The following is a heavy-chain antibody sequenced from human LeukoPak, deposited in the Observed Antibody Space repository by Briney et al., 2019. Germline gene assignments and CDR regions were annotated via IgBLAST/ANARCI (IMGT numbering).Heavy chain of an antibody. J-gene: IGHJ4*02. Sequence: GGSLRLSCAASGFTLSSYWMSWVRQAPGKGLEWVSVISYDGGNKYYADSVKGRFTISRDNSKNSLYLQMNSLRAEDTALYYCGRVRISSGSDYGYYFDYWGQGTLVTVSS. D-gene: IGHD1-26*01. CDR3: GRVRISSGSDYGYYFDY. V-gene: IGHV3-30-3*01. CDR2: ISYDGGNK. CDR1: GFTLSSYW.